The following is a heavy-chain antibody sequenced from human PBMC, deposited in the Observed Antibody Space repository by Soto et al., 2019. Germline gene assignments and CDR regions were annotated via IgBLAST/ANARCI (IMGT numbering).Heavy chain of an antibody. CDR3: ARDTSHCRGGSCYSLDAFDI. J-gene: IGHJ3*02. D-gene: IGHD2-15*01. CDR2: IYSGGST. CDR1: GFTVSSNY. Sequence: GGSLRLSCAASGFTVSSNYMSWVRQAPGKGLEWVSVIYSGGSTYYADSVKGRFTISRHNSKNTLYLQMNSLRAEDTAVYYCARDTSHCRGGSCYSLDAFDIWGQGTMVTVSS. V-gene: IGHV3-53*04.